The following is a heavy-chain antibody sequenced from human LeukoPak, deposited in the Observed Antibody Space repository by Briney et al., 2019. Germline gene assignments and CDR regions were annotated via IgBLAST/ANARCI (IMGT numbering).Heavy chain of an antibody. CDR1: GGSFSGYY. D-gene: IGHD3-10*01. Sequence: SETLSLTCAVYGGSFSGYYWSWIRQPPGKGLEWIGEINHSGCTNYNPSLKSRVTISVDTSKNQFSLELSSVTAADTAVYYCARHRLSHGSGSYGRGGYFDLWGRGTLVTVSS. CDR3: ARHRLSHGSGSYGRGGYFDL. J-gene: IGHJ2*01. CDR2: INHSGCT. V-gene: IGHV4-34*01.